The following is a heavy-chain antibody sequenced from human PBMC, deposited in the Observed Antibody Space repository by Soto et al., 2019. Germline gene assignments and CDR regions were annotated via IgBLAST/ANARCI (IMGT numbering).Heavy chain of an antibody. CDR1: GFSFITYG. CDR2: IWYDGSDK. D-gene: IGHD1-1*01. J-gene: IGHJ6*02. V-gene: IGHV3-33*01. Sequence: PGGSLRLSCAASGFSFITYGMHWVRQAPGKGLEWVGVIWYDGSDKYYADSVKGRFTISRDNSKNRLYLQMNSLRAGDTAVYYCARVREQLGSYYYYGMDVWGQGTTVTVSS. CDR3: ARVREQLGSYYYYGMDV.